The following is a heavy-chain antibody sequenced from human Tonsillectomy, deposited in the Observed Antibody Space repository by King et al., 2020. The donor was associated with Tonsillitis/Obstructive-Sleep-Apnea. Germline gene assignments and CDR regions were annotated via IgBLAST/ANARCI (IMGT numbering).Heavy chain of an antibody. Sequence: VQLVESGGGVVQPGRSLRLSCAASGFTFSSYAMHWVRQAPGKGLEWVAVISYDGSNKYYADSVKGRFTISRDNSKYTLYLQMNSLRAEDTAVYYCAREIGSSGWYPHFEYWGQGTPGTVSS. CDR2: ISYDGSNK. V-gene: IGHV3-30*04. J-gene: IGHJ4*02. CDR3: AREIGSSGWYPHFEY. CDR1: GFTFSSYA. D-gene: IGHD6-19*01.